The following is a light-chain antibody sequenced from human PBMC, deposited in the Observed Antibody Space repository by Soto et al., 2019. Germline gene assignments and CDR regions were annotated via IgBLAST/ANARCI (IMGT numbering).Light chain of an antibody. CDR2: GAS. J-gene: IGKJ1*01. V-gene: IGKV3-20*01. CDR3: QEYSNSRT. CDR1: QSVSGTY. Sequence: EVVLTQSPGTLSLSPGERATLSCRASQSVSGTYVAWYQQKPGQAPRLLIYGASSRATGIPDRFIGSGSGTDFTLTISRLEPEDFAVYYCQEYSNSRTFGQGTKVEIK.